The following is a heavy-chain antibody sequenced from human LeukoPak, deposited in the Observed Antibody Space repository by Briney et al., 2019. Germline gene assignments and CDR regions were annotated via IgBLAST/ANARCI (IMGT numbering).Heavy chain of an antibody. CDR1: GGSISSSSYY. CDR3: ARDPKGGGSGSRK. CDR2: IYYSGST. D-gene: IGHD3-10*01. V-gene: IGHV4-39*07. Sequence: SETLSLTCTVSGGSISSSSYYWGWIRQPPGKGLEWIGSIYYSGSTYYNPSLKSRVTISVDTSKNQFSLKLSSVTAADTAVYYCARDPKGGGSGSRKWGQGTLVTVSS. J-gene: IGHJ4*02.